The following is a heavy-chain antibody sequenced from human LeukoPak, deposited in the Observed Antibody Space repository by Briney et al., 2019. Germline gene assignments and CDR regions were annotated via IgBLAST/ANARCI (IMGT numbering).Heavy chain of an antibody. CDR3: ACSVYTTSSASDF. V-gene: IGHV4-59*01. Sequence: SETLSPTCTVSGGSISSSYWSWIRQSPGKGLTWIGNIYYRGNTDYNPSLKSRVTMSLDTPKGQFSLTLTSVTAADTAVYYCACSVYTTSSASDFWGQGTLVTVSS. CDR2: IYYRGNT. D-gene: IGHD6-25*01. CDR1: GGSISSSY. J-gene: IGHJ4*02.